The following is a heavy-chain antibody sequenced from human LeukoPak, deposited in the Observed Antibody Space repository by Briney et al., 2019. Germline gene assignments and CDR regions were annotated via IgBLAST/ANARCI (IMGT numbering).Heavy chain of an antibody. CDR2: ISAYNGNT. D-gene: IGHD5-12*01. V-gene: IGHV1-18*01. CDR3: ARDSPVRDGYTDWYFDL. J-gene: IGHJ2*01. CDR1: GYTFTSYG. Sequence: GASVKVSCKASGYTFTSYGISWVRQAPGQGLEWMGWISAYNGNTNYAQKLQGRVTMTTDTSTSTAYMELRSLRSDDTAVYYCARDSPVRDGYTDWYFDLWGRGTLVTVSS.